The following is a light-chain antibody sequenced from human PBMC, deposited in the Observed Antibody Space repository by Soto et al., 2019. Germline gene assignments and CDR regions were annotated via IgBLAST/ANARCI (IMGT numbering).Light chain of an antibody. J-gene: IGKJ4*01. Sequence: EIVLTQSPGTVSVSPGERATLSCRASQSVGRNYLAWYQQKPGQAPRLLIYDASSRATGIPDRFSGSGSGTDFTLTISRLEPEDFAVYYCQQYASSPLTCGGGTEVETK. V-gene: IGKV3-20*01. CDR1: QSVGRNY. CDR2: DAS. CDR3: QQYASSPLT.